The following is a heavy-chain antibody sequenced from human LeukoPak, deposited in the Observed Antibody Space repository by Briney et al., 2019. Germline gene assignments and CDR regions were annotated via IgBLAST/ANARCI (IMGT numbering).Heavy chain of an antibody. CDR1: GFTFSGSA. D-gene: IGHD3-10*01. V-gene: IGHV3-73*01. CDR3: TGNYYGSGSYADFDY. CDR2: IRSTANGYAT. Sequence: GGSLRLSCAASGFTFSGSALHWVRQASGKGLERVGRIRSTANGYATAYAASVKGRFTISRDDSKNTAYLQMDSLKTEDTAVYYCTGNYYGSGSYADFDYWGQGTLVTVSS. J-gene: IGHJ4*02.